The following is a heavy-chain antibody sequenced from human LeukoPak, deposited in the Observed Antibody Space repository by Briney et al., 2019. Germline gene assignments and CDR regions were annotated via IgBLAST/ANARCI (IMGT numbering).Heavy chain of an antibody. J-gene: IGHJ6*03. CDR3: AKGRVTRLLTYYYMDV. CDR1: GFTFRSQG. D-gene: IGHD5-18*01. V-gene: IGHV3-23*01. CDR2: FSVSGDST. Sequence: GGSLRLSCAASGFTFRSQGMSWVRQAPGGGLEWVSGFSVSGDSTHYADSVKGRFTISRDNTKNTLYLQMNSLRAEDTAIYYCAKGRVTRLLTYYYMDVWGKGTTVTVSS.